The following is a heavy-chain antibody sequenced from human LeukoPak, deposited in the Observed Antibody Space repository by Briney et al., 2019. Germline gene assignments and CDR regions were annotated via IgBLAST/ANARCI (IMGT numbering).Heavy chain of an antibody. D-gene: IGHD3-22*01. Sequence: PGGSLRLSCAVSGFTFSSDWMIWVRQAPGKGPEWVANINPDGSEKNYADSVKGRFTISRDNAKNTLYLQMNSLRAEDTAVYYCARVDTLIVEHDAFDIWGQGTMVTVSS. CDR3: ARVDTLIVEHDAFDI. V-gene: IGHV3-7*01. CDR2: INPDGSEK. CDR1: GFTFSSDW. J-gene: IGHJ3*02.